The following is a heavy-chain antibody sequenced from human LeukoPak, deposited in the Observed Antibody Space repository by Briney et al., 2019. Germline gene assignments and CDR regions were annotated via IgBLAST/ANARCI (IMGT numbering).Heavy chain of an antibody. CDR1: GGSISSYS. CDR2: IYYSGST. Sequence: SETLSLTCSVSGGSISSYSWSWIRQPPGKGLEWIGYIYYSGSTNYNPSLKSRVTISVDTSKNQFSLKLSSVTAADTAVYYCARLGWELLIDYWGQGTLVTVSS. J-gene: IGHJ4*02. D-gene: IGHD1-26*01. CDR3: ARLGWELLIDY. V-gene: IGHV4-59*08.